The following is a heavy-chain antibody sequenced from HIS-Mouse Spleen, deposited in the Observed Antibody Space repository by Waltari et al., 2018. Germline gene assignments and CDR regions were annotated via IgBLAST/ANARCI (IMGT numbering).Heavy chain of an antibody. CDR2: IYYSGST. V-gene: IGHV4-39*07. CDR1: GGSISSSSYY. Sequence: QLQLQESGPGLVKPSETLSLTCTVSGGSISSSSYYWGWIRQPPGKGLEWIGSIYYSGSTYYNPSLKSRVTISVDTSKNQFSLKLSSVTAADTAVYYCARADDFWSGSFDYWGQGTLVTVSS. J-gene: IGHJ4*02. CDR3: ARADDFWSGSFDY. D-gene: IGHD3-3*01.